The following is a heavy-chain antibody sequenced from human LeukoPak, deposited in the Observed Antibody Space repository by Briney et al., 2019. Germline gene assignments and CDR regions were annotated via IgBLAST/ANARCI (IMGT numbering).Heavy chain of an antibody. CDR3: ARGGLTTPTLIDY. Sequence: GSLRLSCAASGFTFSSYSMNWVRQAPGKGLEWVSSISSSSSYIYYADSVKGRFTISRDNAKNSLYLQMNSLRAEDTAVYYCARGGLTTPTLIDYWGQGTLVTVSS. V-gene: IGHV3-21*01. J-gene: IGHJ4*02. D-gene: IGHD4-11*01. CDR1: GFTFSSYS. CDR2: ISSSSSYI.